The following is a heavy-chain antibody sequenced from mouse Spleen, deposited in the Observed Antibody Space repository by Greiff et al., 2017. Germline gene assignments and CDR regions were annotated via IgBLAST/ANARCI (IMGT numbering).Heavy chain of an antibody. V-gene: IGHV2-2*01. CDR1: GFSLTSYG. CDR3: ARRGYDSYYYAMDY. J-gene: IGHJ4*01. Sequence: VQLQQSGPGLVQPSQSLSITCTVSGFSLTSYGVHWVRQSPGKGLEWLGVIWSGGSTDYNAAFISRLSISKDNSKSQVFFKMNSLQADDTAIYYCARRGYDSYYYAMDYWGQGTSVTVSS. CDR2: IWSGGST. D-gene: IGHD2-4*01.